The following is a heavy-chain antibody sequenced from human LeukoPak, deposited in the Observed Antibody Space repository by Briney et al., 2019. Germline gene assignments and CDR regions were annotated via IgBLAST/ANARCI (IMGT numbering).Heavy chain of an antibody. CDR3: ARGEDY. V-gene: IGHV3-48*02. J-gene: IGHJ4*02. Sequence: GGSLRLACAATGFTFHFYSMTWVRPAPGKGLAWVSYISSRSSTIYYTDSVKGRFTVSRDNAKHSLNLQMNSLRDEDTAVYYCARGEDYWGQGTLVTVSS. CDR1: GFTFHFYS. CDR2: ISSRSSTI.